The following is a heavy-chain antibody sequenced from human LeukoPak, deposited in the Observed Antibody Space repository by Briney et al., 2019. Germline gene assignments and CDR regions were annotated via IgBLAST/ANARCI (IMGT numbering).Heavy chain of an antibody. CDR1: GYTFTSYG. Sequence: ASVKVSCKASGYTFTSYGISWVRQAPGQGLEWMGWISAYNGNTNYAQKLQGRVTMTTDTSTSTAYMELRSLRSDDTAVYYCARDLGIQLLWFGEFTDAFDIWGQGTMVTVSS. V-gene: IGHV1-18*01. CDR3: ARDLGIQLLWFGEFTDAFDI. J-gene: IGHJ3*02. D-gene: IGHD3-10*01. CDR2: ISAYNGNT.